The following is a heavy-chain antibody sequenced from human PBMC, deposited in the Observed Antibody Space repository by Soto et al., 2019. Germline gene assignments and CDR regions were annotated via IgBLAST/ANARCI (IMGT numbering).Heavy chain of an antibody. CDR1: GYSFTSHW. CDR2: IYPGDSDT. Sequence: GESLKISCKGSGYSFTSHWIGWVRQMPGKGLEWMGIIYPGDSDTRYSPSFQGQVTISADKSISTAYLQWSSLKASDTAMYYCATNREYPSDAFDIWGQGTMVTVSS. V-gene: IGHV5-51*01. CDR3: ATNREYPSDAFDI. D-gene: IGHD6-6*01. J-gene: IGHJ3*02.